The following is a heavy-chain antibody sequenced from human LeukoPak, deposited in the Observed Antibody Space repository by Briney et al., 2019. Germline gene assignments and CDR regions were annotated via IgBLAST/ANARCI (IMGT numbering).Heavy chain of an antibody. V-gene: IGHV3-23*01. CDR3: AKLGEGSPFLSQFDY. CDR1: GFTFSSYA. CDR2: ISGSGGST. Sequence: GGSLRLSCAASGFTFSSYAMSWVRQAPGKGLEWVSAISGSGGSTYYADSVKGRFTISRDNSKNTLYLQMNSLRAEDTAVYYCAKLGEGSPFLSQFDYWGQGTLVTVSS. J-gene: IGHJ4*02. D-gene: IGHD2/OR15-2a*01.